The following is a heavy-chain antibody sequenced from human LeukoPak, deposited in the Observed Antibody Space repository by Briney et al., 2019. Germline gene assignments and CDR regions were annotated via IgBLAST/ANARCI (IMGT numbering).Heavy chain of an antibody. V-gene: IGHV4-59*01. CDR2: IYYSGST. CDR1: GGSISSYY. D-gene: IGHD6-13*01. J-gene: IGHJ5*02. CDR3: ARQFAAADLDWFDP. Sequence: SETLSLTCTVSGGSISSYYWSWIRQPPGKGLEWIGYIYYSGSTNYNPSLKSRVTISVDTSKNQFSLKLSSVTAADTAVYYCARQFAAADLDWFDPWGQGTLVTVSS.